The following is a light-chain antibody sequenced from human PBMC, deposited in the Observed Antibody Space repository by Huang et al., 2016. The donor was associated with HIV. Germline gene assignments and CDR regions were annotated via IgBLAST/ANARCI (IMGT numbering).Light chain of an antibody. CDR3: QQYYGSPPT. J-gene: IGKJ1*01. CDR1: QRILYNSDKKNY. CDR2: WAS. V-gene: IGKV4-1*01. Sequence: DIVMTQSPDSLAVSLGERSTINCKSSQRILYNSDKKNYLAWYLQKPGQPPKLLIYWASTRESGVPYRVSGSGSWTGFTLTISSLPAGDVAVYYCQQYYGSPPTFGQGTKVEIK.